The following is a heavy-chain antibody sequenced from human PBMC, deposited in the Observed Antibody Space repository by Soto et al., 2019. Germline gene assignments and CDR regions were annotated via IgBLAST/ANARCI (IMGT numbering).Heavy chain of an antibody. V-gene: IGHV2-5*02. CDR2: INWDDDK. J-gene: IGHJ4*02. CDR1: GFSLTTSGVG. Sequence: QITLNESGPTVVRPTETLTLTCRFSGFSLTTSGVGVGWIRQSPGKAPEGFALINWDDDKRYSASLKSRLTITKYTSKNQVVLTVSDLDPTDTATYYCAHRVLRTVFGLVTTTAIYFDFWGQGTPVAVSS. D-gene: IGHD3-3*01. CDR3: AHRVLRTVFGLVTTTAIYFDF.